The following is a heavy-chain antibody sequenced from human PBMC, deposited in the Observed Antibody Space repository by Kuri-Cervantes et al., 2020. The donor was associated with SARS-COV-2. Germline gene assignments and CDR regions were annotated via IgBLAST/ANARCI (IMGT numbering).Heavy chain of an antibody. Sequence: WGSLSLTCTVSGGSISSYYWSWIRQPAGKGLEWIGRIYTSGSTNYNPSLKSRVTMSVDTSKNQFSLKLSSVTAADTAVYYCARENDFWSGYYHGMDVWGQGTTVTVSS. D-gene: IGHD3-3*01. J-gene: IGHJ6*02. CDR3: ARENDFWSGYYHGMDV. CDR2: IYTSGST. CDR1: GGSISSYY. V-gene: IGHV4-4*07.